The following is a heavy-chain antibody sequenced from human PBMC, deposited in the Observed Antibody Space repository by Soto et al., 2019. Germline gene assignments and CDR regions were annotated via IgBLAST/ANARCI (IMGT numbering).Heavy chain of an antibody. D-gene: IGHD6-6*01. CDR2: ISYDGSNK. Sequence: GGSLRLSCAASGFTFSSYGMHWVRQAPGKGLEWVAVISYDGSNKYYADSVKGRFTISRDNSKNTLYLQMNSLRAEDTAVYYCAKALLYLEYSSFGDVWGQGTTVTVSS. CDR3: AKALLYLEYSSFGDV. CDR1: GFTFSSYG. J-gene: IGHJ6*02. V-gene: IGHV3-30*18.